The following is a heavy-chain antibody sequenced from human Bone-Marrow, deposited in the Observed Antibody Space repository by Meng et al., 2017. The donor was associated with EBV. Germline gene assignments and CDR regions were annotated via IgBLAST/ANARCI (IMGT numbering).Heavy chain of an antibody. CDR1: GFTLSDYG. V-gene: IGHV3-30*18. J-gene: IGHJ4*02. Sequence: QVQLVASGGGVVQPGKSLRLSCAVSGFTLSDYGTHWVRQPPGKGLEWVAGLSYDGTNKDYADSVKGRFTISRDNSKNTLYLQINSLRADDTAVYYCAKDGVDSSGYYYPIDYWGQGTLVTVSS. CDR3: AKDGVDSSGYYYPIDY. CDR2: LSYDGTNK. D-gene: IGHD3-22*01.